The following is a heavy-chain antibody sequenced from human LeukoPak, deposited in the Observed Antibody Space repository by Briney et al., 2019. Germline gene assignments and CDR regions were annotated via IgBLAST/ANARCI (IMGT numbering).Heavy chain of an antibody. V-gene: IGHV4-4*02. Sequence: SETLSLTCAVSGGSISSSNWWSWVRQPPGKGLEWIGEIYHSGSTNYNPSLKSRVTISVDKSKNQFSLKLSSVTAADTAVYYCARDLRNDYGGNSGTLGYWGQGTLVSVSS. CDR1: GGSISSSNW. J-gene: IGHJ4*02. CDR3: ARDLRNDYGGNSGTLGY. D-gene: IGHD4-23*01. CDR2: IYHSGST.